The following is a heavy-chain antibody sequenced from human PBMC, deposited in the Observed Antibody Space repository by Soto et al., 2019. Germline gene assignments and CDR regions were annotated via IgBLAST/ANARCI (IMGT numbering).Heavy chain of an antibody. J-gene: IGHJ6*01. CDR2: IKRKGGGGTA. Sequence: EVQLVESGGGLVTPGGSLTLSCAASGFSFSPAWMNWVRQAPGKWLEWVGLIKRKGGGGTADYAAPVKGRFIISRDESKNTIYLQTNSLKPEDIALYYCLGHQDFYYGRGVWGQATAVTVSS. CDR1: GFSFSPAW. CDR3: LGHQDFYYGRGV. V-gene: IGHV3-15*07. D-gene: IGHD3-10*01.